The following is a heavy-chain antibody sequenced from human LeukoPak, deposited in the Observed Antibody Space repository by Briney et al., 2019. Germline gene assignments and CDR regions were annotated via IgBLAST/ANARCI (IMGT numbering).Heavy chain of an antibody. J-gene: IGHJ5*02. D-gene: IGHD6-19*01. CDR3: AKGGYSSGSWFDP. V-gene: IGHV3-23*01. CDR1: RFTFTSYA. Sequence: GGSLRLSCTASRFTFTSYAMSWVRQTPGKGLEWVSALSGTGNSANYADAVKGRFTISRDTSKNILYLQIHSLRTEDTALYYCAKGGYSSGSWFDPWGQGTLVIVSS. CDR2: LSGTGNSA.